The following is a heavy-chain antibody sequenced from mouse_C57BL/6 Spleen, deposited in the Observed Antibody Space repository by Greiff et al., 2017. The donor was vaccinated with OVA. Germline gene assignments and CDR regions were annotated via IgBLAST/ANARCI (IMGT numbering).Heavy chain of an antibody. CDR3: TREDTDDDY. Sequence: QVQLKESGAELVRPGASVTLSCKASGYTFTDYEMHWVKQTPVHGLEWIGAIDPETGGTAYNQKFKGKAILTADKSSSTAYMELRSLTSEDSAVYYCTREDTDDDYWGQGTTLTVSS. CDR1: GYTFTDYE. V-gene: IGHV1-15*01. CDR2: IDPETGGT. D-gene: IGHD1-1*01. J-gene: IGHJ2*01.